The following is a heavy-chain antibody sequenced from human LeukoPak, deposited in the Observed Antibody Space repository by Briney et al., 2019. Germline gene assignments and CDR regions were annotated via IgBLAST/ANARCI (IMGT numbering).Heavy chain of an antibody. CDR2: ISFEGRNK. CDR3: AKALIPDYSDSPFDF. Sequence: PGRSLRLSCAASGFTFSHYAIHWVRQAPGKGLDWVAGISFEGRNKFYADSVKGRFTISRDYSKNTLYLQLNSLRPEDTAIYYCAKALIPDYSDSPFDFWGQGTLVTVSS. D-gene: IGHD3-10*01. CDR1: GFTFSHYA. V-gene: IGHV3-30*18. J-gene: IGHJ4*02.